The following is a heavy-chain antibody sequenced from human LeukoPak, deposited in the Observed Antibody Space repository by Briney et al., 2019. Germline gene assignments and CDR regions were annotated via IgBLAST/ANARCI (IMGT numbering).Heavy chain of an antibody. CDR3: ARGFPWGY. CDR2: INHSGST. Sequence: SETLSLTCTVSGGSISSYYWSWIRQPPGKGLEWIGEINHSGSTNYNPSLKSRVTISVDTSKNQFSLKLSSVTAADTAVYYCARGFPWGYWGQGTLVTVSS. D-gene: IGHD3-16*01. J-gene: IGHJ4*02. CDR1: GGSISSYY. V-gene: IGHV4-34*01.